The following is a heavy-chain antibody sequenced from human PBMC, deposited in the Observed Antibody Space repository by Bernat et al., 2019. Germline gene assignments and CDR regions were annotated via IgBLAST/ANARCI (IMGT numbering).Heavy chain of an antibody. D-gene: IGHD2-8*02. CDR2: MSVVSGKT. CDR3: ARSTGTYMHDPLDV. Sequence: QVQLLQSGAEVKKPGATVRVSCEASGYTFTSFAMQWVRQAPGQRLEWMGWMSVVSGKTTYSEKFQGRLTFTRDTSASTAYMDLSSLRSEDTALYYCARSTGTYMHDPLDVWGQGTMVTVSS. J-gene: IGHJ3*01. CDR1: GYTFTSFA. V-gene: IGHV1-3*01.